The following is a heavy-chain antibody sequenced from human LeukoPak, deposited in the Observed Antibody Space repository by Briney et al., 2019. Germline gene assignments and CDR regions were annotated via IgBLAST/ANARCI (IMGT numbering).Heavy chain of an antibody. CDR2: FHPSSGGA. J-gene: IGHJ4*02. V-gene: IGHV1-2*02. D-gene: IGHD2/OR15-2a*01. CDR1: AYTFGDYY. Sequence: ASVKVSCKSSAYTFGDYYVHWVRQAPGQGLEWMGWFHPSSGGAGYAQKFQGRVIMTRDTSISTAYMQLTRLTSDDMAAYYCAIKRIHGNPFDYWGQGTLVTVSS. CDR3: AIKRIHGNPFDY.